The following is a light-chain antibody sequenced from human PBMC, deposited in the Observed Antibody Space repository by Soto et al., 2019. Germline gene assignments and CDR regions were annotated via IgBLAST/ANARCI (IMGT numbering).Light chain of an antibody. CDR2: GAS. V-gene: IGKV3-20*01. CDR1: QSVSSSY. CDR3: QQYGRE. Sequence: EIVLTQSPGTLSLSPGERATLSCRASQSVSSSYLAWYQQKPGQAPRLLIYGASSRATGIPDRFSGSGSGTDFTLTISRLEPEDFAVYYCQQYGREFGQGTKVDIK. J-gene: IGKJ1*01.